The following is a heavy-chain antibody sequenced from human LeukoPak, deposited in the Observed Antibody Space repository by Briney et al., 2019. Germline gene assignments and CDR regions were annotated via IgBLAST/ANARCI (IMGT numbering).Heavy chain of an antibody. J-gene: IGHJ4*02. CDR2: IIPIFGTA. Sequence: ASVKVSCKASGGTFIGYAISWVRQAPGQGLEWMGGIIPIFGTANYAQKFQGRVTITADESTSTAYMELSSLRSEDTAVYYCARAKGQYSSAGFDYWGQGTLVTVSS. CDR3: ARAKGQYSSAGFDY. V-gene: IGHV1-69*13. CDR1: GGTFIGYA. D-gene: IGHD2-21*01.